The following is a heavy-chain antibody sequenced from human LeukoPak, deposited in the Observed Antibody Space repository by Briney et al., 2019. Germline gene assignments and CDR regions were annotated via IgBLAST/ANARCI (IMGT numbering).Heavy chain of an antibody. Sequence: GGSLRLSCTASGFTFSYYWMTWVRQAPGKGLEWVASINQDRNEIHYVGSVRGRFTISRDNAKNSLFLQMNSLTAEDTAVYYCVTAHNPGGWFDPWGQGTLVSVSS. CDR2: INQDRNEI. V-gene: IGHV3-7*01. CDR1: GFTFSYYW. CDR3: VTAHNPGGWFDP. J-gene: IGHJ5*02. D-gene: IGHD3-10*01.